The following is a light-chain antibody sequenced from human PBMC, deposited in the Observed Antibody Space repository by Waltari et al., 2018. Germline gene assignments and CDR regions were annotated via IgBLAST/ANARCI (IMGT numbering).Light chain of an antibody. CDR1: SSDVGSYNL. J-gene: IGLJ2*01. CDR2: EVS. CDR3: CLYAGSGTVV. V-gene: IGLV2-23*02. Sequence: QSALTQPASVSGSPGQSITISCTGTSSDVGSYNLVSWYQQHPGKAPKFMVYEVSKRPSGVSNRFSSSKSGNTASLTISGLQAEDEADYYCCLYAGSGTVVFGGGTKMTVL.